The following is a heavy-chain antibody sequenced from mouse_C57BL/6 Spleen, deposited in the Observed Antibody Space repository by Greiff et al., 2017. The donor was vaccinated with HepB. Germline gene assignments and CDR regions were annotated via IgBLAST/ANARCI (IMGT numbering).Heavy chain of an antibody. CDR3: ARRGYDGYPPFDY. D-gene: IGHD2-3*01. Sequence: VQLKQSGPELVKPGASVKMSCKASGYTFTDYNMHWVKQSHGKSLEWIGYINPNNGGTSYNQKFKGKATLTVNKSSSTAYMELRSLTSEDSAVYYCARRGYDGYPPFDYWGQGTTLTVSS. CDR1: GYTFTDYN. J-gene: IGHJ2*01. CDR2: INPNNGGT. V-gene: IGHV1-22*01.